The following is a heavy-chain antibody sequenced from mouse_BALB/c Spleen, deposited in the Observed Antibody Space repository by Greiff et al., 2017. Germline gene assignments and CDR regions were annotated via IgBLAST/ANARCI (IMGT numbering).Heavy chain of an antibody. D-gene: IGHD2-4*01. J-gene: IGHJ2*01. CDR2: ISTYYGNT. CDR1: SYTFTDYA. CDR3: ARSTMITTGGFDY. Sequence: QVQLQQSGPELVRPGVSVKISCKGSSYTFTDYAMHWVKQSHAKSLEWIGVISTYYGNTNYNQKFKGKATMTVDKSSSTAYMELARLTSEDSAVYYCARSTMITTGGFDYWGQGTTLTVSS. V-gene: IGHV1-67*01.